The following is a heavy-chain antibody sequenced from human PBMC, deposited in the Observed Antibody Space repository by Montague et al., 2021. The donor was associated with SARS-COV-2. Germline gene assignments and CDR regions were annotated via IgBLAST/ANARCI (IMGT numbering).Heavy chain of an antibody. Sequence: SETLSLTCAVYGESFSGYYWSWIRQPPGKGLEWNGEINHSGSTNSNPSLKSRLTISVDTSKNQFSLKLSSVTAADTAVYYCARPSCSSTSCYGPLWYWGQGTLVTVSS. J-gene: IGHJ4*02. CDR1: GESFSGYY. V-gene: IGHV4-34*01. D-gene: IGHD2-2*01. CDR2: INHSGST. CDR3: ARPSCSSTSCYGPLWY.